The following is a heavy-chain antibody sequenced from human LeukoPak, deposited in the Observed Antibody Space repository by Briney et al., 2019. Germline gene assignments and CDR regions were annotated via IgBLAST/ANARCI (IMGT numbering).Heavy chain of an antibody. Sequence: ASVKVSCRASGGTFSSYAISWVRQAPGQGLEWMGGIIPIFGTANYAQKFQGRVTITTDESTSTAYMELSSLRSEDTAVYYCARLPSYNWNDVPFDYWGQGTLVTVSS. V-gene: IGHV1-69*05. CDR3: ARLPSYNWNDVPFDY. D-gene: IGHD1-20*01. CDR2: IIPIFGTA. CDR1: GGTFSSYA. J-gene: IGHJ4*02.